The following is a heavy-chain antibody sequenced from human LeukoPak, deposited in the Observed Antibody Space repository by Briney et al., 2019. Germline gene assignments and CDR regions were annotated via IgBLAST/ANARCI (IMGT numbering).Heavy chain of an antibody. CDR1: GFTFSSCA. CDR2: IIDSGNSI. J-gene: IGHJ4*02. V-gene: IGHV3-23*01. CDR3: ARHTGSGYYYGN. D-gene: IGHD3-22*01. Sequence: GGSLRLSCAASGFTFSSCAMSWVRQAPGKGLEWVSTIIDSGNSIYYADSVKGRFTISRDNSKNTLYLQMNSLRAEDTAVYYCARHTGSGYYYGNWGQGTLVTVSS.